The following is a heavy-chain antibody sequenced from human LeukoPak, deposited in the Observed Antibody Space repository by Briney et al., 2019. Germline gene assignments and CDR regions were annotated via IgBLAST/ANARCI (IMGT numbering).Heavy chain of an antibody. CDR1: SFTFSNAW. V-gene: IGHV3-15*07. CDR3: ARDRIVGATDYYYGMDV. D-gene: IGHD1-26*01. J-gene: IGHJ6*02. Sequence: GGSLRLSCAASSFTFSNAWMNWVRQAPGKGLEWVGRIKSKTDGGTTDYAAPVKGRFTISRDDSKNTLYLQMNSLKTEDTAVYYCARDRIVGATDYYYGMDVWGQGTTVTVSS. CDR2: IKSKTDGGTT.